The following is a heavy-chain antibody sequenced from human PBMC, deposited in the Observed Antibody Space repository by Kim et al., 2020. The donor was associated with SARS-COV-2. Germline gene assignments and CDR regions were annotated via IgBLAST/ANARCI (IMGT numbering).Heavy chain of an antibody. J-gene: IGHJ4*02. CDR2: ISSSSSYI. D-gene: IGHD3-10*01. V-gene: IGHV3-21*01. CDR1: GFTFSSYS. CDR3: ARDQYYYGSGSYYNGLLFVY. Sequence: GGSLRLSCAASGFTFSSYSMNWVRQAAGKGLEWVSSISSSSSYIYYADSVKGRFNISRDNAKNSLYLQMNSLTAEDTAVYYSARDQYYYGSGSYYNGLLFVYWGQGTLVPVSS.